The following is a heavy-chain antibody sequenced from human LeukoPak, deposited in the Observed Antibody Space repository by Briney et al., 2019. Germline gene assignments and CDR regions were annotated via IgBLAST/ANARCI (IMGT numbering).Heavy chain of an antibody. V-gene: IGHV3-21*01. CDR2: ISSRGSYI. J-gene: IGHJ3*02. D-gene: IGHD3-10*01. CDR1: AFTFSNFN. CDR3: ARESGGDGFDI. Sequence: GGSLRLSCAASAFTFSNFNIHWVRQAPGKGLEWVSSISSRGSYIYYIDSVKGRFTISRDNAKNSLDLQMNSLRAEDTAVYYCARESGGDGFDIWGQGTTVTVSS.